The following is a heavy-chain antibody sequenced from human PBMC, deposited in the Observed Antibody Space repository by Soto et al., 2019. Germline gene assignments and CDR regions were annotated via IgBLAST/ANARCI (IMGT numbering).Heavy chain of an antibody. V-gene: IGHV1-69*13. CDR1: GGTFSSYA. CDR3: ARVVGATRVIRFDY. D-gene: IGHD1-26*01. J-gene: IGHJ4*01. CDR2: IIPIFGTA. Sequence: PSVKVSCKASGGTFSSYAISWVRQAPGQGLEWMGGIIPIFGTANYAQKFQGRVTITADESTSTAYMELSSLRSEDTAVYYCARVVGATRVIRFDYWGHGTLVTAPQ.